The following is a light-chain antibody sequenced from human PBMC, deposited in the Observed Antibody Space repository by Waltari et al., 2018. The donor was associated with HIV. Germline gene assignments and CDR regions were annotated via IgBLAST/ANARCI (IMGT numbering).Light chain of an antibody. Sequence: IVLTQSPGTLSSSPGERATLSCWASQSVYNSYLAWYQQKPGQAPRLLIYDASIRATGIADRFSGSASGTDFTLTISRLEPEDFAVYYCQQYGSSPYTFGPGTTVDIK. CDR1: QSVYNSY. CDR2: DAS. CDR3: QQYGSSPYT. J-gene: IGKJ3*01. V-gene: IGKV3-20*01.